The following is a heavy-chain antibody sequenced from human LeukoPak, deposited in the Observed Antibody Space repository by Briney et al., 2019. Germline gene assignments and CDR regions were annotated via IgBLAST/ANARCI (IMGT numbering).Heavy chain of an antibody. CDR2: ISGSGDST. D-gene: IGHD1-1*01. V-gene: IGHV3-23*01. CDR1: GFTFSTYA. J-gene: IGHJ4*02. Sequence: GGSLRLSCAASGFTFSTYAMNWVRQAPGKGLEWVSGISGSGDSTYYADSVKGRFTISRDNSKNTLFLQMNSLGAEDTAVYYCAKAVRGGTDLYYFDHWGQGTLVTVSS. CDR3: AKAVRGGTDLYYFDH.